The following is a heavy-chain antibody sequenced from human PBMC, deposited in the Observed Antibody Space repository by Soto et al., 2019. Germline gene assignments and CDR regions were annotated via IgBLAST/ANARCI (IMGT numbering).Heavy chain of an antibody. CDR1: GFTFSSDS. J-gene: IGHJ4*02. CDR3: AKISAPGPATFDY. CDR2: ISGSGGST. Sequence: PGGSLSLSCAASGFTFSSDSMSWVRQPPGKGLEWVSAISGSGGSTYYADSVKGRFTISRDNSKNTLYLQMNSLRAEDTAVYYCAKISAPGPATFDYWGQGTLVTVPS. V-gene: IGHV3-23*01.